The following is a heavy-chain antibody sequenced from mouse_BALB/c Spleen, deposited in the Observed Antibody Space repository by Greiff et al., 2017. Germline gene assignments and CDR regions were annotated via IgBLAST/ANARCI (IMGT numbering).Heavy chain of an antibody. CDR3: TRPQLDY. CDR1: GYTFTSYW. V-gene: IGHV1S127*01. CDR2: IDPSDSYT. Sequence: VKLQQPGAELVKPGASVKMSCKASGYTFTSYWMHWVKQRPGQGLEWIGVIDPSDSYTSYNQKFKGKATLTVDTSSSTAYMQLSSLTSEDSAVYYCTRPQLDYWGQGTTLTVSS. J-gene: IGHJ2*01.